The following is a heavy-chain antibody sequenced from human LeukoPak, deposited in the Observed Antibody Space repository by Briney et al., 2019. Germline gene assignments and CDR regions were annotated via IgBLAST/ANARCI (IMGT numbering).Heavy chain of an antibody. CDR2: ISGSGGST. CDR3: AKGGNYHIYYMDV. J-gene: IGHJ6*03. Sequence: PGGSLRLSCAASGFTFSSNAMSWVRQAPGKGLEWVSAISGSGGSTYYADSVKGRFTISRDNSKNTLYLQMNSLRAEDTAVYYCAKGGNYHIYYMDVWGKGTTVTVSS. CDR1: GFTFSSNA. V-gene: IGHV3-23*01. D-gene: IGHD4-11*01.